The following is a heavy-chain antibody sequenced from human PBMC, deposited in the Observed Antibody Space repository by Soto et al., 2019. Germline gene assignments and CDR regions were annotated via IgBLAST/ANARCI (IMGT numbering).Heavy chain of an antibody. Sequence: SETLSLTCAVYGGSFSGYYCSWIRQPPGKGLEWIGEINHSGSTNYNPSLKSRVTISVDTSKNQFSLKLSSVTAADTAVYYCARIPTTKIYYYYGMDVWGQGTTVTVSS. D-gene: IGHD1-1*01. CDR2: INHSGST. CDR1: GGSFSGYY. CDR3: ARIPTTKIYYYYGMDV. V-gene: IGHV4-34*01. J-gene: IGHJ6*02.